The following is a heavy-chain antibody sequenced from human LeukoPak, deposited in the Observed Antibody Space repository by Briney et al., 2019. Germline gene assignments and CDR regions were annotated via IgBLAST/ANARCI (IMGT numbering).Heavy chain of an antibody. CDR1: GYSISSGYY. CDR3: ARMPSGSYYWFDP. D-gene: IGHD1-26*01. J-gene: IGHJ5*02. V-gene: IGHV4-61*02. Sequence: SETLSLTCTVSGYSISSGYYWGWIRQPAGKGLEWIGRIYTSGSTNYNPSLKSRVTISVDTSKNQFSLKLSSVTAADTAVYYCARMPSGSYYWFDPWGQGTLVTVSS. CDR2: IYTSGST.